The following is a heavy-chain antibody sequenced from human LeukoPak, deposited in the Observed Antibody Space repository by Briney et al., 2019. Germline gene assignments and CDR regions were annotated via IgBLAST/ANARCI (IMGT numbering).Heavy chain of an antibody. J-gene: IGHJ6*03. D-gene: IGHD2-21*02. CDR3: ARDMAYCGGDCSRWYYYYYMDV. CDR2: INPSGGST. CDR1: GYTFTSYY. Sequence: ASVTVSCKASGYTFTSYYMHWVRQAPGQGLEWMGIINPSGGSTSYAQKFQGRVTMTRDMSTSTVYMELSSLRSEDTAVYYCARDMAYCGGDCSRWYYYYYMDVWGKGTTVTVSS. V-gene: IGHV1-46*01.